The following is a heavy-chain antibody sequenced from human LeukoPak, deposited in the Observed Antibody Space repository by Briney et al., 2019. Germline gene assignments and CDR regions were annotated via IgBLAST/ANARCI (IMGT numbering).Heavy chain of an antibody. J-gene: IGHJ6*02. V-gene: IGHV3-23*01. CDR2: ISGSGGST. D-gene: IGHD1-1*01. Sequence: GGSLRLSCAASGFTFSSYAMSWVRQAPGKGLEWVSAISGSGGSTYYADSVKGRFTISRDNSENTLYLQMNSLRAEDTAVYYCAKDLDYYYYGMDVWGQGTTVTVSS. CDR1: GFTFSSYA. CDR3: AKDLDYYYYGMDV.